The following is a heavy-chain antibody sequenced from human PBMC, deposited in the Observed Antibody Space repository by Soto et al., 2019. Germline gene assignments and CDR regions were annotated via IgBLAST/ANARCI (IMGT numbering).Heavy chain of an antibody. Sequence: QVQLVESGGGVVQPGRSLRLSCAASGFTFSSYGMHWVRQAPGKGLEWVAGIWYDGSNKYYADSVKGRFTISRDNSKNTLYLQMNRLRAEDTAVYYCARDGYCSGGSCYSVPVFDYWGQGTLVTVSS. CDR2: IWYDGSNK. J-gene: IGHJ4*02. CDR3: ARDGYCSGGSCYSVPVFDY. D-gene: IGHD2-15*01. V-gene: IGHV3-33*01. CDR1: GFTFSSYG.